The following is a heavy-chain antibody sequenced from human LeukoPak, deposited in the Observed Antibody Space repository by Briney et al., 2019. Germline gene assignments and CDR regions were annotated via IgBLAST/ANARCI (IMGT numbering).Heavy chain of an antibody. V-gene: IGHV4-34*01. J-gene: IGHJ4*02. CDR1: GGSFSGYY. CDR3: ARFLRITISGLSGGNYFDY. CDR2: INHSGST. Sequence: SETLSLTCAVYGGSFSGYYWSWIRQPPGKGLEWIGEINHSGSTNYNPSLKSRVTISVDTSKNQFSLKLSSVTAADTAVYYCARFLRITISGLSGGNYFDYWGQGTLVTVSS. D-gene: IGHD3-3*01.